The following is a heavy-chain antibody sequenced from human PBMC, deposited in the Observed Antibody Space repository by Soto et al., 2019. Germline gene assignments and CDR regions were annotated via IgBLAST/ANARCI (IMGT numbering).Heavy chain of an antibody. Sequence: SQRLRHPCAVSGGSTSRGGYSWSWIRQPPGKGLEWIGYIYHSGSTYYNPSLKSRVTISVDRSKNQFSLKLSSVTAADTAVYYCARVPEYWGQGTLVTVS. V-gene: IGHV4-30-2*01. CDR3: ARVPEY. CDR2: IYHSGST. J-gene: IGHJ4*02. CDR1: GGSTSRGGYS.